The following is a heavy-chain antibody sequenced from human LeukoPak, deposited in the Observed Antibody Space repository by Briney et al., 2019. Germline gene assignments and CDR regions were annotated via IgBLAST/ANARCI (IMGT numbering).Heavy chain of an antibody. CDR3: ARDLRGRYFDWLVAP. CDR1: GGSISSGDYY. CDR2: IYYSVST. Sequence: SETLSLTCTVSGGSISSGDYYWSWIRQPPGKGLEWIGYIYYSVSTYYNPSLKSRVTISVDTSKNQFSLKLSSVTAADTAVYYCARDLRGRYFDWLVAPWGQGTLVTVSS. D-gene: IGHD3-9*01. V-gene: IGHV4-30-4*08. J-gene: IGHJ5*02.